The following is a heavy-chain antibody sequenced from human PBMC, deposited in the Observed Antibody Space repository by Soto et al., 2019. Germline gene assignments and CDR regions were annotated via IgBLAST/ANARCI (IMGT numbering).Heavy chain of an antibody. Sequence: PVGSLRLSCSASGFVVSDSYMTWVLQAPGKGLQWVSVIYNTGNTYYADSVKGRFTVSRDSSRNALVLQMNNLTTDDTAVYYCATESHGYSNGWLIWGKATRVIVSS. D-gene: IGHD6-19*01. J-gene: IGHJ6*03. V-gene: IGHV3-53*01. CDR1: GFVVSDSY. CDR2: IYNTGNT. CDR3: ATESHGYSNGWLI.